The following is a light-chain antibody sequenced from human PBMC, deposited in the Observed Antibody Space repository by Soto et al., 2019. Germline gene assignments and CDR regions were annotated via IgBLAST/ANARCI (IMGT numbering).Light chain of an antibody. V-gene: IGKV1-5*03. Sequence: DIQMTQSPSTLSASVGDRVTITCRASRNINTYLAWYQQKPGKAPKLLIYKASGLESGVPSRFSGSGSGTEFTLTISSLQADDFATYYCQQYESQCSFGQGTKLDIK. CDR1: RNINTY. CDR3: QQYESQCS. CDR2: KAS. J-gene: IGKJ2*02.